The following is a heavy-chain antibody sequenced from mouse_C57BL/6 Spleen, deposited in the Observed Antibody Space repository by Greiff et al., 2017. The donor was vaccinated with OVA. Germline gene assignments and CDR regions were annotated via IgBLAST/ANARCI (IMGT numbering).Heavy chain of an antibody. Sequence: QVQLQQSGPELVKPGASVKISCKASGYAFSSSWMNWVKQRPGKGLEWIGRIYPGDGDTNYNGKFKGKATLTADKSSSTAYMQLSSLTSEDSAVYFCARGRLPYLDYWGQGTTLTVSS. D-gene: IGHD2-4*01. V-gene: IGHV1-82*01. CDR3: ARGRLPYLDY. J-gene: IGHJ2*01. CDR1: GYAFSSSW. CDR2: IYPGDGDT.